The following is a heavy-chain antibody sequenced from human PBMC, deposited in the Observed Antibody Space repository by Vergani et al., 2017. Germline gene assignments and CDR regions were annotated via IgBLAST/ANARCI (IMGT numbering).Heavy chain of an antibody. CDR3: ARGSPCSITGTVLDY. V-gene: IGHV1-2*02. Sequence: QVQLVQSGAEVKKPGASVKVSCKASGYTFTGYYMHWVRQAPGQGLEWMGWINPNSGGTNYAQKFQGRVTMTRDTSISPAYMELSRLGSDDTAVYYCARGSPCSITGTVLDYWGQGTLVTVSA. CDR2: INPNSGGT. J-gene: IGHJ4*02. CDR1: GYTFTGYY. D-gene: IGHD1-7*01.